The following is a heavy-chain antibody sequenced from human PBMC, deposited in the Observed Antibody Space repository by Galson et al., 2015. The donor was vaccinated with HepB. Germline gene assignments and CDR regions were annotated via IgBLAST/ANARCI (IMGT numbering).Heavy chain of an antibody. D-gene: IGHD6-19*01. J-gene: IGHJ6*03. Sequence: SLRLSCAASGFTFSSYAMSWVRQAPGKGLEWVSAISGSGGSTYYADSVKGRFTISRDNSKNTLYLQMNSLRAEDTAVYYCAKEPGSGEWLTYYYYMDVWGKGTTVTVSS. CDR1: GFTFSSYA. CDR2: ISGSGGST. CDR3: AKEPGSGEWLTYYYYMDV. V-gene: IGHV3-23*01.